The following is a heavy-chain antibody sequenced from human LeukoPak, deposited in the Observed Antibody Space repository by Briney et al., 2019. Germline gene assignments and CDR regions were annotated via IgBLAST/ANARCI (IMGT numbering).Heavy chain of an antibody. CDR1: GGSFSDYY. D-gene: IGHD6-13*01. J-gene: IGHJ4*02. V-gene: IGHV4-34*01. CDR3: ARKTGYSSSWFVFRYFDY. CDR2: INHSGST. Sequence: SSETLSLTCAVYGGSFSDYYWSWIRQPPGKGLEWSGEINHSGSTNYNPSLKSRVTISVDTSKNQFSLKLSSVTAADTAVYYCARKTGYSSSWFVFRYFDYWGQGTLVTVSS.